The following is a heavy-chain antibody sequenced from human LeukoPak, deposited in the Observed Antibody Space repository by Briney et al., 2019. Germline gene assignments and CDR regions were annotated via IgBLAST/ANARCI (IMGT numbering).Heavy chain of an antibody. Sequence: GGSRRLSCAASGFTFSDYWMSWVRQAPGKGLEWVANIKQDGSEKYYVDSVKGRCTISRDNAKNSLHLQMNSLRAEDTAVYYCARDPSAFDIWGQGTMVTVSS. CDR3: ARDPSAFDI. V-gene: IGHV3-7*05. CDR1: GFTFSDYW. J-gene: IGHJ3*02. CDR2: IKQDGSEK.